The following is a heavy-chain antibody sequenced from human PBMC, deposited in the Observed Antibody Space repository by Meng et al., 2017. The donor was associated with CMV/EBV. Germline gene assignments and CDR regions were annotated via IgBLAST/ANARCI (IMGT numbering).Heavy chain of an antibody. CDR3: AKDRGPFDP. J-gene: IGHJ5*02. CDR2: IYSGGSST. Sequence: LRLSCAASGFTFSSYAMSWVRQAPGKGLGWVSVIYSGGSSTYYADSVKGRFTISRDNSKNTLYLQMNSLRAEDTAVYYCAKDRGPFDPWGQGTLVTVSS. D-gene: IGHD3/OR15-3a*01. V-gene: IGHV3-23*03. CDR1: GFTFSSYA.